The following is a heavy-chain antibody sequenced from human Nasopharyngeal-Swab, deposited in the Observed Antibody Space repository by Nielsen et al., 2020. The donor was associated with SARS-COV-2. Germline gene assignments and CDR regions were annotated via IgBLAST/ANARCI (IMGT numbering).Heavy chain of an antibody. CDR3: ARGRYYDILGDAFDI. CDR1: GGSISRGGYY. Sequence: SETLSLTCNVSGGSISRGGYYWSWIRQHPGKGLEWIGYIYYSGSTYYNPSLKSRVTISVDTSKNQFSLKLSSVTAADTAVYYCARGRYYDILGDAFDIWGQGTMVTVSS. CDR2: IYYSGST. J-gene: IGHJ3*02. V-gene: IGHV4-31*03. D-gene: IGHD3-9*01.